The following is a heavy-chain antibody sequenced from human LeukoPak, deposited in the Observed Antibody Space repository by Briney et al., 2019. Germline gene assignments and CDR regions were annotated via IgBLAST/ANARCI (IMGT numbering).Heavy chain of an antibody. V-gene: IGHV3-74*01. CDR1: GFTFSSYW. J-gene: IGHJ3*02. D-gene: IGHD5-12*01. CDR2: INSDGSST. Sequence: GGSLRLSCAASGFTFSSYWMHWVRQAPGKGLVWVSRINSDGSSTSYADSVKGRFTISRDNAKNTLYLQMNSLRAEDTAVYYCARLVATIGTEAFDIRGQGTMVTVSS. CDR3: ARLVATIGTEAFDI.